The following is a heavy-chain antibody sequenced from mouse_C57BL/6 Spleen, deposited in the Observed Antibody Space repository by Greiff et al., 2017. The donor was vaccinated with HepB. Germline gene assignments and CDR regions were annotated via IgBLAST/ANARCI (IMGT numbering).Heavy chain of an antibody. CDR1: GYTFTSYW. CDR3: ARRGLLRYYFDY. CDR2: IYPSDSET. Sequence: VQLQQPGAELVRPGSSVKLSCKASGYTFTSYWMDWVKQRPGQGLEWIGNIYPSDSETHYNQKFKDKATLTVDKSSSTAYMQLSSLTSEDSAVYYCARRGLLRYYFDYWGQGTTLTVSS. D-gene: IGHD1-1*01. V-gene: IGHV1-61*01. J-gene: IGHJ2*01.